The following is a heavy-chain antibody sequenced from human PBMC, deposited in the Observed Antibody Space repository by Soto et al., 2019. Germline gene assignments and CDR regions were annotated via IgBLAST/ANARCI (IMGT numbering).Heavy chain of an antibody. CDR3: ARDSNYDFLSGPTPYYYYXMDG. D-gene: IGHD3-3*01. Sequence: SETLSLSCAVYGGSFSGYYWSWIRQPPGKGLEWIGEISHSGSTNYNPSLKSRVTISVDTSKNQFSLKLSSVTAADTAVYYCARDSNYDFLSGPTPYYYYXMDGWGQGTTVTVSS. V-gene: IGHV4-34*01. CDR2: ISHSGST. J-gene: IGHJ6*02. CDR1: GGSFSGYY.